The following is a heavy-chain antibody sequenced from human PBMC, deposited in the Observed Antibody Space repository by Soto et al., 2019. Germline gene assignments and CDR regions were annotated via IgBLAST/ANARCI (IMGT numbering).Heavy chain of an antibody. J-gene: IGHJ4*02. CDR1: EFTFANAW. CDR2: IKSKADGGTT. CDR3: TSLYYGH. D-gene: IGHD4-17*01. V-gene: IGHV3-15*01. Sequence: GGSLRLSCAASEFTFANAWISWVRQAPGKGLEWVGRIKSKADGGTTDYAAPVKGRFTISRGGSQNTLYLQMNSLKTEDTAVYYCTSLYYGHWGQGTLVTVSS.